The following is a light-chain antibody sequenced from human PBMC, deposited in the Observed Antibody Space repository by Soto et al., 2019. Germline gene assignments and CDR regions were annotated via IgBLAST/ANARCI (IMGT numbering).Light chain of an antibody. CDR1: QSVSSN. V-gene: IGKV3-15*01. Sequence: EIVMTQSPATLSVSPGERATLSCRASQSVSSNLACYQQKPGQTPKLLIYVASTRATGIPARFSGSGSGTEFPLSIGTLKSEDFAVYYCQQYNVWPLTFGGGTKVE. CDR2: VAS. CDR3: QQYNVWPLT. J-gene: IGKJ4*01.